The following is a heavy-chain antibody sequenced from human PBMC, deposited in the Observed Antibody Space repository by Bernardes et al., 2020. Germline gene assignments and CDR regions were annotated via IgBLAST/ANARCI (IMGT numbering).Heavy chain of an antibody. CDR2: ISGSGAST. CDR3: AKKGYCSGGSCYSIDY. D-gene: IGHD2-15*01. V-gene: IGHV3-23*01. J-gene: IGHJ4*02. Sequence: GSLRLSCAASGFTFSSYAMSWVRQAPGKGLEWVSGISGSGASTNSADSVKGRFTISRDNSKNTLFLQMNSLRADDTAVYYCAKKGYCSGGSCYSIDYWGQGTLVTVSS. CDR1: GFTFSSYA.